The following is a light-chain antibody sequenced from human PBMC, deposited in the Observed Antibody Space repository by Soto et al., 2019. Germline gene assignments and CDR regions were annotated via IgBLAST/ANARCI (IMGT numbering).Light chain of an antibody. CDR1: QSLLHSNGYNF. CDR2: LGS. V-gene: IGKV2-28*01. CDR3: MQALQTPWT. Sequence: DIVMTQSPLSLPVTPGEPASISCRSSQSLLHSNGYNFLDWYLQKPGQSPQLLIYLGSNRASGVPDRFSDSGSGTDFTLKISRVETEDVGVYYCMQALQTPWTLGQGTKVEIK. J-gene: IGKJ1*01.